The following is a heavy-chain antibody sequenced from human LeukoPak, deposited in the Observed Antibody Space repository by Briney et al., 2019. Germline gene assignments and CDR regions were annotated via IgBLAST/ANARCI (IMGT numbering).Heavy chain of an antibody. D-gene: IGHD6-19*01. CDR2: DSYSGTT. CDR3: ARWTLYSGWSYYFYA. CDR1: GDSISSCAYY. J-gene: IGHJ4*02. V-gene: IGHV4-39*07. Sequence: PSETLSLTCSVSGDSISSCAYYWGRIPQPPGKGLEGVGRDSYSGTTKYNPSLKRRVTISGNTLKNKYSLKLISVTAEHTVVYYCARWTLYSGWSYYFYAWGQGTLVPVSS.